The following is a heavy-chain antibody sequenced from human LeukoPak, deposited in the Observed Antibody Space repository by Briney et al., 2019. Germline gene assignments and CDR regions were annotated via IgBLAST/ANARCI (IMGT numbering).Heavy chain of an antibody. V-gene: IGHV3-11*01. CDR2: ISSSGNTI. CDR1: GFTFSDHY. J-gene: IGHJ4*02. Sequence: KPGGSLRLSCVASGFTFSDHYMSWIRQAPGKGLEWVSHISSSGNTIYYADSVKGRFTISRDNAKKSLYLQMNSLKTEDTAVYYCARLSGDYWNYGGNFDSWGQGTLVTVSS. D-gene: IGHD1-7*01. CDR3: ARLSGDYWNYGGNFDS.